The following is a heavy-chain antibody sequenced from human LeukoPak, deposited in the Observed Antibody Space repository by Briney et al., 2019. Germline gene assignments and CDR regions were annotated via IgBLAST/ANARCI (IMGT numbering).Heavy chain of an antibody. J-gene: IGHJ4*02. V-gene: IGHV3-23*01. D-gene: IGHD2-8*02. CDR2: ISGSGGST. CDR3: AKCKGDSAGSLEY. Sequence: TGGSLRLSCAASEFTFSNYAMTWVRQAPGEGLEWVSGISGSGGSTYYADSVKGRFTISRDNSKNTLYLQMNSLRAEDTAVYYCAKCKGDSAGSLEYWGQGTLVTVSS. CDR1: EFTFSNYA.